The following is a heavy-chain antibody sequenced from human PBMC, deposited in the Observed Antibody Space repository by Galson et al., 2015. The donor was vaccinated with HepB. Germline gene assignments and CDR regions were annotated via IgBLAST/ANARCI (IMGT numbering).Heavy chain of an antibody. CDR1: GFTFSNYA. CDR2: ISGGGGST. J-gene: IGHJ6*02. D-gene: IGHD2-15*01. V-gene: IGHV3-23*01. Sequence: SLRLSCAASGFTFSNYAMSWVRQAPGKGLEWVSVISGGGGSTYSADSAKGRFTITRDNSKNTLYLQMNSLRAEDTAVYYCAKDRCSGGGCYSTQLDYYGMDVWGQGTTVTVSS. CDR3: AKDRCSGGGCYSTQLDYYGMDV.